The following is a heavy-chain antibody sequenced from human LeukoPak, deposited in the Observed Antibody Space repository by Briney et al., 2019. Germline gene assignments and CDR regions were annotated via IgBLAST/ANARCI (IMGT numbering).Heavy chain of an antibody. J-gene: IGHJ4*02. CDR2: ISYDGSNK. V-gene: IGHV3-30*18. CDR3: ANPNSDDYYFYFDY. D-gene: IGHD3-22*01. Sequence: GGSLRLSCAASGFTFSSYGMHWVRQAPGKGLEWVAVISYDGSNKYYADSVKGRFTISRDNSKNTLYLQMNSLRAEDTAVYYCANPNSDDYYFYFDYWGQGTLVTVSS. CDR1: GFTFSSYG.